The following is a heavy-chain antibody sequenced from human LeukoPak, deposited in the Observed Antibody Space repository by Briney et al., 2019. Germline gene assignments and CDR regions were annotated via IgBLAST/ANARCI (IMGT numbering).Heavy chain of an antibody. D-gene: IGHD5-18*01. V-gene: IGHV4-34*01. CDR1: GGSFSGYY. Sequence: SETLSLTCAVYGGSFSGYYWSWIRQPPGKGLEWIGEINHSGSTNYNPSLKSRVTISVDTSKNQFSLKLSSVTAADTAVYYCARGRHHSYGLNYWGQGTLVTVSS. CDR3: ARGRHHSYGLNY. CDR2: INHSGST. J-gene: IGHJ4*02.